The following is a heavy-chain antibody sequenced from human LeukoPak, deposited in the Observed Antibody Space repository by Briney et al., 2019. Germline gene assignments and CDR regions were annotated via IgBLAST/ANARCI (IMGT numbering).Heavy chain of an antibody. J-gene: IGHJ6*02. Sequence: GASVKVSCKASGYTFTSYDINWVRQATGQGLEWMGWMNPNSGNTGYAQKFQGRVTMTRNTSISTAYMELSSLRSEDTAVYYCARVSRDLYGMDVLGQGTTVTVSS. CDR1: GYTFTSYD. D-gene: IGHD3-3*01. CDR3: ARVSRDLYGMDV. V-gene: IGHV1-8*01. CDR2: MNPNSGNT.